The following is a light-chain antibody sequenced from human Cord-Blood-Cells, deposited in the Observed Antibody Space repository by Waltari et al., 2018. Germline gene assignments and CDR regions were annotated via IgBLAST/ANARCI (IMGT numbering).Light chain of an antibody. CDR1: SSDAGSYNL. V-gene: IGLV2-23*01. J-gene: IGLJ2*01. CDR2: EGS. CDR3: CSYAGSSTYVV. Sequence: QSALTQPASVSGSPGQSITISCTGTSSDAGSYNLVSWYQQHPGKAPKLMIYEGSKRPSGVSNRFSGSKSGNTASRTISGLQAEDEADYYCCSYAGSSTYVVFGGGTKLTVL.